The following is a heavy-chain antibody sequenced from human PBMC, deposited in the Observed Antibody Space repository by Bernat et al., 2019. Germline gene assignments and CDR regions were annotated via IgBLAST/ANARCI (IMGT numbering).Heavy chain of an antibody. CDR2: IIPIFGTA. CDR3: ARGLGVQLWFQESL. Sequence: SSVVFRRKLYGRNFSSYAISWVRQAPGQGLEWMGGIIPIFGTANYAQKFQGRVTITADESTSTAYMELSSLRSEDTAVYYCARGLGVQLWFQESLWG. D-gene: IGHD5-18*01. J-gene: IGHJ2*01. V-gene: IGHV1-69*01. CDR1: GRNFSSYA.